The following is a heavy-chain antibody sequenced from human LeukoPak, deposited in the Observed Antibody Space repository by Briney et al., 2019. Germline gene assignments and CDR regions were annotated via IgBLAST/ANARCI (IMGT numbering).Heavy chain of an antibody. CDR3: AREELPNDAFDI. Sequence: ASVKVSCKASGYTFTGYYMHWVRQAPGQGLEWMGWINPNSGGTNYAQKFQGRVTMTTDTSTTTAYMELRSLRSDDTAVYYCAREELPNDAFDIWGQGTVVTVSS. V-gene: IGHV1-2*02. CDR1: GYTFTGYY. D-gene: IGHD1-26*01. CDR2: INPNSGGT. J-gene: IGHJ3*02.